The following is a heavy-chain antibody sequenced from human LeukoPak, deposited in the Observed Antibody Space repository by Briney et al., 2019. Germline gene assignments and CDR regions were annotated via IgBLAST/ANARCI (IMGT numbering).Heavy chain of an antibody. Sequence: GGSLRLSCAASGFTVSSNYMSWVRQAPGKGLEWVSVIYSGGSTYYADSVKGRLTISRDNSKNTLYLQMNSLRAEDTAVYYCARASPETYSSGWYPYYYYYMDVWGKGTTVTISS. CDR3: ARASPETYSSGWYPYYYYYMDV. V-gene: IGHV3-53*01. CDR2: IYSGGST. J-gene: IGHJ6*03. D-gene: IGHD6-19*01. CDR1: GFTVSSNY.